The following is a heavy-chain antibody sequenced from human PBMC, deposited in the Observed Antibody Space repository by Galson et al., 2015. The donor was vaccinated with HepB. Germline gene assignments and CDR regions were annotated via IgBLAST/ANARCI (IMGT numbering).Heavy chain of an antibody. CDR3: AKDLTANSYWYFDL. J-gene: IGHJ2*01. Sequence: SLRLSCAASGFTFNNYAMSWVRQAPGKGLEWVSTISGSGVSTYYADSVKGRFTISRDNSKNTLYLQMNSLRAEDTAVYYCAKDLTANSYWYFDLWGRGTLVTVSS. CDR1: GFTFNNYA. CDR2: ISGSGVST. D-gene: IGHD5-18*01. V-gene: IGHV3-23*01.